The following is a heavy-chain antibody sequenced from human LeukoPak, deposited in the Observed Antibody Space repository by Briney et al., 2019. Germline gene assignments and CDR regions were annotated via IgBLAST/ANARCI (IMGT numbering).Heavy chain of an antibody. J-gene: IGHJ4*02. CDR2: ISSSGGST. CDR1: GFSFSAYA. Sequence: GGSLRLSCAASGFSFSAYAMSWVRQAPGKGLEWVSAISSSGGSTYYSDSVKGRFTISRDNSKNTLYLQMNSLRAEDTAVYYCAKDPDWNYLPPYFDYWGQGTLVTVSS. CDR3: AKDPDWNYLPPYFDY. D-gene: IGHD1-7*01. V-gene: IGHV3-23*01.